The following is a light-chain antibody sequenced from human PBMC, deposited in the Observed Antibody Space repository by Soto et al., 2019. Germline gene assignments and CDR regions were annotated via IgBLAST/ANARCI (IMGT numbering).Light chain of an antibody. CDR2: RAS. CDR1: QSVSSK. CDR3: QQYNNWPPAT. J-gene: IGKJ1*01. Sequence: IVMTQSPATLSVSPGERATLSCRASQSVSSKLAWYQQKPGQAPRLLIYRASTRATDIPARFSGSGSGTEFTLTISSLQSEDFAVYYCQQYNNWPPATFGQGTKVDI. V-gene: IGKV3-15*01.